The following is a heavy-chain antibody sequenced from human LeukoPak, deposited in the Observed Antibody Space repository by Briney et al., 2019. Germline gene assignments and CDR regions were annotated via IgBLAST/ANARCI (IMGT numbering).Heavy chain of an antibody. Sequence: PGGSLRLSCAASGFTSSSYAMSWVRQAPGKGLEWVSAISGSGGSTYYADSVKGRFTISRDNSKNTLYLQMNSLRAEDTAVYYCAKDMFWSGYFYYYYGMDVWGQGTTVTVSS. CDR3: AKDMFWSGYFYYYYGMDV. CDR2: ISGSGGST. V-gene: IGHV3-23*01. CDR1: GFTSSSYA. D-gene: IGHD3-3*01. J-gene: IGHJ6*02.